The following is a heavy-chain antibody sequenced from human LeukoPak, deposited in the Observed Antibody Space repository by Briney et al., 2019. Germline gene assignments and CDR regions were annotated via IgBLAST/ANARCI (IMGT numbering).Heavy chain of an antibody. Sequence: SETLSLTCTVSGSSMSSGSYSWSWIRQPAGKGLEWIGRIYTSGSTNYNPSLKSRVTISVDTSKNQFSLKLSSVTAADTAVYYCAREGVAGTAWGQGTLVTVSS. J-gene: IGHJ4*02. CDR1: GSSMSSGSYS. D-gene: IGHD6-19*01. V-gene: IGHV4-61*02. CDR3: AREGVAGTA. CDR2: IYTSGST.